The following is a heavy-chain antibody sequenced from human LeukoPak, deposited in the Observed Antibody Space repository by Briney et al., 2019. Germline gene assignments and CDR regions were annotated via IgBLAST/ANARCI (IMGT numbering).Heavy chain of an antibody. D-gene: IGHD3-10*01. CDR3: AKDLETVTYFYDY. CDR2: ISASGGST. Sequence: GGSLRLSCAASGFTFSSSAMSWVRQVPGKGLEWVSGISASGGSTSYADSVRGRFTISRDNSKNTLYVQMNSLRDEDTAVYYCAKDLETVTYFYDYWGQGTLVTVSS. V-gene: IGHV3-23*01. CDR1: GFTFSSSA. J-gene: IGHJ4*02.